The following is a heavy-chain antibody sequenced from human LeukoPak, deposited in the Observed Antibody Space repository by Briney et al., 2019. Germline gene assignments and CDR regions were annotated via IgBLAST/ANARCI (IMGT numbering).Heavy chain of an antibody. Sequence: PGGSLRLSCAASGFRFSSYGMHWVRQTPDKGLHWMTFIRYDADNKYYADSVKGRFTISRDNSKNTVYLQMNSLRHEDTAVYYCAKVDDYGDYWGQGTLVTVSS. V-gene: IGHV3-30*02. CDR2: IRYDADNK. CDR1: GFRFSSYG. D-gene: IGHD5-24*01. J-gene: IGHJ4*02. CDR3: AKVDDYGDY.